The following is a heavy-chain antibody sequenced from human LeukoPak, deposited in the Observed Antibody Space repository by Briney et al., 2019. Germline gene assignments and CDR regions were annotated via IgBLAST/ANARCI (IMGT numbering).Heavy chain of an antibody. CDR2: ISAYNGNT. CDR1: GYTFTSYG. Sequence: GASVKVSCKASGYTFTSYGISWVRQAPGQGLEWMGWISAYNGNTNYAQKLQGRVTMTTDTSTSTAYMELRSLRSDDTAVYYCARDVGRYSRGVYFDYWGQGTLVTVSS. J-gene: IGHJ4*02. D-gene: IGHD3-10*01. V-gene: IGHV1-18*01. CDR3: ARDVGRYSRGVYFDY.